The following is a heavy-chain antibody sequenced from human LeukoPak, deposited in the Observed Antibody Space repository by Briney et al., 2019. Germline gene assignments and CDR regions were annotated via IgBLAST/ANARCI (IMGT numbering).Heavy chain of an antibody. Sequence: ASVKVSCKASGYTFTGYYMHWVRQAPGQGLQWMGWINPNSGDTNYAQKFQGRVTMTRDTSISTAYMEVSRLRFDDTAVYYCARDGGRGFNYGLYYFDYWGQGTLVTVSS. J-gene: IGHJ4*02. CDR1: GYTFTGYY. CDR3: ARDGGRGFNYGLYYFDY. CDR2: INPNSGDT. D-gene: IGHD5-18*01. V-gene: IGHV1-2*02.